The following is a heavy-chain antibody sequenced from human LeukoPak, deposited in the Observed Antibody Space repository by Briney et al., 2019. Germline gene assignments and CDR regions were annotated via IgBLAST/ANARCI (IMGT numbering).Heavy chain of an antibody. J-gene: IGHJ4*02. Sequence: SETLSLTCAVYGGSFSGYYWSWIRQPPGKGLEWIGEINHSGSTNYNPSLKSRVTISVDTSKNQFSLKLSSVTAADTAVYYYARGGDFWSGYYRHFDYWGQGTLVTVSS. CDR1: GGSFSGYY. CDR3: ARGGDFWSGYYRHFDY. V-gene: IGHV4-34*01. D-gene: IGHD3-3*01. CDR2: INHSGST.